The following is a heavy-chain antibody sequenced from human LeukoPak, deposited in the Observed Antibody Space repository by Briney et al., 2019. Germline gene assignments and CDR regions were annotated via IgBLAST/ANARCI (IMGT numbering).Heavy chain of an antibody. CDR2: INHSGST. CDR1: GGSFSGYY. J-gene: IGHJ5*02. D-gene: IGHD1-20*01. CDR3: AIRITGTTTNWFDP. V-gene: IGHV4-34*01. Sequence: SETLSLTCAVYGGSFSGYYWSCIRQPPGKGLEWIGEINHSGSTNYNPSLKSRVTISVDTSKNQFSLKLSSVTAADTAVYYCAIRITGTTTNWFDPWGQGTLVAVSS.